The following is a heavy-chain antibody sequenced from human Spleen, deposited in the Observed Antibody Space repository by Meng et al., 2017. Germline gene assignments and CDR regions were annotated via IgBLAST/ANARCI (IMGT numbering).Heavy chain of an antibody. CDR2: IIPIFGTA. V-gene: IGHV1-69*05. CDR1: GGTFSSYA. D-gene: IGHD3-9*01. J-gene: IGHJ6*02. Sequence: SVKVSCKASGGTFSSYAISWVRQAPGQGLEWMGGIIPIFGTANYAQKSQGRVTITTDESTSASYMGLSSLRSEVKDVYYCATDSRYFDYYYYGMDVWGQGTTVTVSS. CDR3: ATDSRYFDYYYYGMDV.